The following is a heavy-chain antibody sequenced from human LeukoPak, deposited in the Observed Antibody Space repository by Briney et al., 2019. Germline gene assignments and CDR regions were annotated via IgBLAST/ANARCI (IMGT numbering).Heavy chain of an antibody. CDR2: INHSGST. CDR3: ARGGVGPTTNWFDP. J-gene: IGHJ5*02. V-gene: IGHV4-34*01. D-gene: IGHD1-26*01. Sequence: SETLSLTCAVYGGSFSGYYWSWIRQPPGKGLERIGEINHSGSTNYNPSLKSRVTVSVDRSKNQFSLRLTSVTAADTAVFYCARGGVGPTTNWFDPWGQGTLVTVSS. CDR1: GGSFSGYY.